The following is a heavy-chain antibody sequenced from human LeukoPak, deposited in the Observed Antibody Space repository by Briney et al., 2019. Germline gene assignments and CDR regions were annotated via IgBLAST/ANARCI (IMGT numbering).Heavy chain of an antibody. J-gene: IGHJ4*02. CDR2: VDYTGRT. CDR1: GSSIRPYY. D-gene: IGHD2-15*01. V-gene: IGHV4-59*01. CDR3: ARDRGGSEKSWVAFDY. Sequence: SSETLSLTCTVSGSSIRPYYWNWIRQPPGKGLEWIGFVDYTGRTNYNPSLKSRVTISVDTSKNQFTLKMSSVTSADTAVYYCARDRGGSEKSWVAFDYWGQGTLVTVSS.